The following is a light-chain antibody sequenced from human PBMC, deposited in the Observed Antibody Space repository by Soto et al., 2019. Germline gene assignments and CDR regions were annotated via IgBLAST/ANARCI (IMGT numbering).Light chain of an antibody. J-gene: IGKJ1*01. Sequence: IQLTQSPSSLSASVGDRVTITCRASQGISSYLAWYQQKPGKAPKLLIYAASTLQSGVPSRFSGSGSGTDFTLTISSLQPDDFATYYCQHYNSYSDAFGQGTKVDIK. V-gene: IGKV1-9*01. CDR2: AAS. CDR3: QHYNSYSDA. CDR1: QGISSY.